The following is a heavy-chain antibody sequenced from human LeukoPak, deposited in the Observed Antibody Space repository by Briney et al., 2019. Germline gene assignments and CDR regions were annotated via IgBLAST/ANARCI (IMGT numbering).Heavy chain of an antibody. D-gene: IGHD2-2*01. CDR2: INSDGSET. V-gene: IGHV3-74*01. CDR3: ARDIVAVPAAMEGHDAFDI. CDR1: GFTFSRFW. Sequence: GGSLRLSCTVSGFTFSRFWMHWVRQAPGKGLVWVSRINSDGSETTYADSVKGRFTISRDNAKNSLYLQMNSLRAEDTAVYYCARDIVAVPAAMEGHDAFDIWGQGTMVTVSS. J-gene: IGHJ3*02.